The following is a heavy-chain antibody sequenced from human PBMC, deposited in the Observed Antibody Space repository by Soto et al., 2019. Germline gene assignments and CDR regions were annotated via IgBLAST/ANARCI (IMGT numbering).Heavy chain of an antibody. J-gene: IGHJ5*02. CDR3: ARGEYDYIWGSYRYGLIWFDP. CDR1: GGSFSGYY. D-gene: IGHD3-16*02. Sequence: PSETLSLTCAVHGGSFSGYYWSWIRQPPGKGLEWIGEINHSGSTNYNPSLKSRVTISVDTSKNQFSLKLSSVTAADTAVYYCARGEYDYIWGSYRYGLIWFDPWGQGTLVTVSS. V-gene: IGHV4-34*01. CDR2: INHSGST.